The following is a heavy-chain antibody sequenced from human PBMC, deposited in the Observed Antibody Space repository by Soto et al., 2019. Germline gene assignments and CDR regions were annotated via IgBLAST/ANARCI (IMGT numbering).Heavy chain of an antibody. D-gene: IGHD4-17*01. Sequence: QVQLQESGPGLVKPSQTLSLTCTVSGGSISSGDYYWSWIRQPPGKGLEWIGYIYYSGSTYYNPSLKSRVTISVDTSKNQFSLKLSSVTAADTAVYYCARDTRDYRTRHNWFDPWGQGTLVTVSS. V-gene: IGHV4-30-4*01. CDR2: IYYSGST. J-gene: IGHJ5*02. CDR1: GGSISSGDYY. CDR3: ARDTRDYRTRHNWFDP.